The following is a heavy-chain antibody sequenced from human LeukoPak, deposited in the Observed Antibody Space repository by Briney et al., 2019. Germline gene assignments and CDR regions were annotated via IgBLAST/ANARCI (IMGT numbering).Heavy chain of an antibody. CDR2: ISYDGSNK. J-gene: IGHJ6*02. Sequence: GGSLRLSCAASGFTFSSYGMHWVRQAPGKGLEWVAVISYDGSNKYYADSVKGRFTISRDNSKNTLYLQMNSLRAEDTAVYYCAKIWSGYCSSTSCYYYGMDVWGQGTTVTVSS. V-gene: IGHV3-30*18. D-gene: IGHD2-2*01. CDR1: GFTFSSYG. CDR3: AKIWSGYCSSTSCYYYGMDV.